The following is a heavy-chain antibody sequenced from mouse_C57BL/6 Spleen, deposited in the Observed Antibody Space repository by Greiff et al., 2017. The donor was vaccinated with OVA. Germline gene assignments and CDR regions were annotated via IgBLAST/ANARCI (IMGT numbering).Heavy chain of an antibody. J-gene: IGHJ2*01. CDR1: GYSFTGYY. Sequence: VQLQQSGPELVKPGASVKISCKASGYSFTGYYMNWVKQSPEKSLEWIGEINPSTGGTTYNQKFKAKATLTVDKSSSTAYMQLRSLTSEDSAVYYCARSPHYYGEGYFDDWGQGTTLTVSS. D-gene: IGHD1-2*01. CDR2: INPSTGGT. V-gene: IGHV1-42*01. CDR3: ARSPHYYGEGYFDD.